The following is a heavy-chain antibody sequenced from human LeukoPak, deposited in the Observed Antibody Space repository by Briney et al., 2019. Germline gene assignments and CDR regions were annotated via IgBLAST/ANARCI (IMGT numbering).Heavy chain of an antibody. J-gene: IGHJ4*02. V-gene: IGHV1-8*01. CDR1: GYTFTSYD. CDR2: MNPNSGNT. Sequence: ASVKVSCKASGYTFTSYDINWVRQATGQGLEWMGWMNPNSGNTGYAQKFQGRGTMTRNTSITTAYMELRSLRSEDTAVYYCARGRVVRGGITKRRPDYWGQGTLVTVSS. D-gene: IGHD3-10*01. CDR3: ARGRVVRGGITKRRPDY.